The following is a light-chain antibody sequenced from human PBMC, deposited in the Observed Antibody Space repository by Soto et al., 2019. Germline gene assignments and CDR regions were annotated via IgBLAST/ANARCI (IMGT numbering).Light chain of an antibody. Sequence: SSELTQPSSVSVSPGQTARITCSGDVLAKKYARWFQQKPGQAPVLVIYKDSERPSGIPERFSGSSSGTTVTLTISGAQVEDEADYYCYSAADNNPWVFGGGTKVTVL. CDR1: VLAKKY. V-gene: IGLV3-27*01. J-gene: IGLJ3*02. CDR2: KDS. CDR3: YSAADNNPWV.